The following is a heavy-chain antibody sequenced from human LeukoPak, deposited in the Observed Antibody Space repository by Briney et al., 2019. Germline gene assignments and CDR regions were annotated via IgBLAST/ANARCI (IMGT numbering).Heavy chain of an antibody. CDR3: TRRSVDTAMVPFDY. CDR1: GFTFSGSA. D-gene: IGHD5-18*01. Sequence: GGSRRLSCAASGFTFSGSAMHWVCQASGKGLEWVGRIRSKANSYATAYAASVKGRFTISRDDSKNTAYLQMNSLKTEDTAVYYCTRRSVDTAMVPFDYWGQGTLVTVSS. J-gene: IGHJ4*02. CDR2: IRSKANSYAT. V-gene: IGHV3-73*01.